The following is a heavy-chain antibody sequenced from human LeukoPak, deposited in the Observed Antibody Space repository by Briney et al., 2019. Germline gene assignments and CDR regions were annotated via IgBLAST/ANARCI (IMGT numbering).Heavy chain of an antibody. J-gene: IGHJ6*03. CDR2: IWYDGSNK. CDR1: GFTFSSYG. Sequence: PGRSLRLSCAASGFTFSSYGMHWVRQAPGKGLEWVAVIWYDGSNKYYADSVKGRYTISRDNSKNTLYLQMNSLRAEDTAVYYCAKDRALIAAAGIYMDVWGKGTTVTVSS. CDR3: AKDRALIAAAGIYMDV. V-gene: IGHV3-33*06. D-gene: IGHD6-13*01.